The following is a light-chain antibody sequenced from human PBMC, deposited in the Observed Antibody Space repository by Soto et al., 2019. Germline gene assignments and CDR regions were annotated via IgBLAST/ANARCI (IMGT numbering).Light chain of an antibody. CDR3: QQYEDLPLT. J-gene: IGKJ1*01. Sequence: DIQMTQSPSSLSASVGDSVTISCQASQDINNFLNWYQQKPGKPPQLLIYDASTLEKGVPSRFSGAGSGADFSFSISNLQPEDSATYYCQQYEDLPLTFGQWTKVEI. CDR2: DAS. V-gene: IGKV1-33*01. CDR1: QDINNF.